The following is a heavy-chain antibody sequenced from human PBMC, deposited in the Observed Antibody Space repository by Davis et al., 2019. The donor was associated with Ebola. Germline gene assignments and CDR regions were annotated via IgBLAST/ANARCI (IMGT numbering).Heavy chain of an antibody. CDR2: ISWNSGSI. D-gene: IGHD2-2*01. CDR3: ARAGADIRPDYFDY. CDR1: GGSIINGGHS. V-gene: IGHV3-9*01. J-gene: IGHJ4*02. Sequence: LSLTCDVSGGSIINGGHSWTWIRQPPGKGLEWVSGISWNSGSIGYADSVKGRFTISRDNAKNSLYLQMNSLRAEDTAVYYCARAGADIRPDYFDYWGQGTLVTVSS.